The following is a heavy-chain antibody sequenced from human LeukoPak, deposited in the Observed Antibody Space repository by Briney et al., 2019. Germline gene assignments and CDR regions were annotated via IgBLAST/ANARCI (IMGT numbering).Heavy chain of an antibody. CDR1: GGSFSGYY. J-gene: IGHJ4*02. CDR3: ARVSPYYDILTLPIDY. D-gene: IGHD3-9*01. V-gene: IGHV4-34*01. Sequence: SETLSLTCAVYGGSFSGYYWSWIRQPPGKGLEWIGEINHSGSTNYNPSLKSRVTISVDTSKNQFSLKLSSVTAADTAVYYCARVSPYYDILTLPIDYWGQGTLVTVSP. CDR2: INHSGST.